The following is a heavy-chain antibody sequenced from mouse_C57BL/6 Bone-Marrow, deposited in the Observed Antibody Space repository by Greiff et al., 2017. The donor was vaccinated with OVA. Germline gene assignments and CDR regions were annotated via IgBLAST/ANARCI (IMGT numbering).Heavy chain of an antibody. Sequence: QVQLKQSGPGLVQPSQSLSITCTVSGFSLTSYGVHWVRQSPGKGLEWLGVIWSGGSTDYNAAFISRLSISKDNSKSQVFFKMNSLQADDTAIYYCARNCVYYYGSSYYCYFDVWGTGTTVTVSS. D-gene: IGHD1-1*01. J-gene: IGHJ1*03. V-gene: IGHV2-2*01. CDR3: ARNCVYYYGSSYYCYFDV. CDR2: IWSGGST. CDR1: GFSLTSYG.